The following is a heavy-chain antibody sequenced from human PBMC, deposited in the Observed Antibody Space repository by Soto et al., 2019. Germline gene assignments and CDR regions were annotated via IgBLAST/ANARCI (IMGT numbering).Heavy chain of an antibody. CDR3: ARRLRYFDWLFVLDY. CDR1: GYTLTSYY. V-gene: IGHV1-46*03. Sequence: ASVKVSCNASGYTLTSYYMHWVRQAPGQGLEWMGIINPSGGSTSYAQKFQGRVTMTRDTSTSTVYMELSSLRSEDTALYYCARRLRYFDWLFVLDYWGQGTLVTVSS. CDR2: INPSGGST. J-gene: IGHJ4*02. D-gene: IGHD3-9*01.